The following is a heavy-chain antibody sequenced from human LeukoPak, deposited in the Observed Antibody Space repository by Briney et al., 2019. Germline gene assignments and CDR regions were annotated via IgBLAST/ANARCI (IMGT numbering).Heavy chain of an antibody. CDR3: TKGNIGYYYDY. J-gene: IGHJ4*02. V-gene: IGHV3-33*06. D-gene: IGHD2/OR15-2a*01. Sequence: GGSLRLSCAASGFTFSTYGMHWVRQAPGKGREWVAVICNHGNTKYYMDSVKGGFTISRDNSKNTLYLQMNSLRAEDTAVYFCTKGNIGYYYDYWGQGTLVTVSS. CDR2: ICNHGNTK. CDR1: GFTFSTYG.